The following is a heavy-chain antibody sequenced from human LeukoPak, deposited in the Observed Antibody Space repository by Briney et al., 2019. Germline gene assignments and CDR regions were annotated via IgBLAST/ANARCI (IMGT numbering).Heavy chain of an antibody. CDR2: IIPIFGTA. Sequence: ASVKVSCKASGGTFSSYAISWVRQAPGQGLEWMGGIIPIFGTANYAQKFQGRVTITADESTSTACMELSSLRSEDTAVYYCARGGHYYDSSGYYLFDYWGQGTLVTVSS. CDR1: GGTFSSYA. D-gene: IGHD3-22*01. V-gene: IGHV1-69*13. J-gene: IGHJ4*02. CDR3: ARGGHYYDSSGYYLFDY.